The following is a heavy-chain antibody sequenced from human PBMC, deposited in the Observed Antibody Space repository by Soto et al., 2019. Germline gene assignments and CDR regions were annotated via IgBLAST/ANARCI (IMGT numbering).Heavy chain of an antibody. CDR3: AADWGDPRDRYYYGMDV. J-gene: IGHJ6*02. Sequence: GASVKVSCKASGFTFTSSAVQWVRQARGQRLEWIGWIVVGSGNTNYAQKFQERVTITRDMSTSTAYMEMSSLRSEDTAVYYCAADWGDPRDRYYYGMDVWGQGTTVTVSS. D-gene: IGHD2-21*02. V-gene: IGHV1-58*01. CDR1: GFTFTSSA. CDR2: IVVGSGNT.